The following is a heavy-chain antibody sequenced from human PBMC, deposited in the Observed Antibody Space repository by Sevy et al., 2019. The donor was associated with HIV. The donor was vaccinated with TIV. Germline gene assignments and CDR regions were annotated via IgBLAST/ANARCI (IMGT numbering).Heavy chain of an antibody. CDR1: GFTVSSNY. CDR3: ARGLDESSGFYSFDY. Sequence: GGSLRLSCAASGFTVSSNYMSWVRQAPGKGLEWVSVIYSGAGTYYADSVKGRFTISRDNSKNTLYLQMNSLRAEDTAVYYCARGLDESSGFYSFDYWGQGTLVTVSS. V-gene: IGHV3-66*02. CDR2: IYSGAGT. J-gene: IGHJ4*02. D-gene: IGHD3-22*01.